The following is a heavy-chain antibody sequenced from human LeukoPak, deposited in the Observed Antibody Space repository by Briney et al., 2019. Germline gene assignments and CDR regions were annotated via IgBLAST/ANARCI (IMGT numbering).Heavy chain of an antibody. CDR3: ARDRDILTGNLYGMDV. CDR2: ISYDGSNK. D-gene: IGHD3-9*01. J-gene: IGHJ6*02. Sequence: GGSLRLSCAASGFTSSSYAMHWVRQAPGKGLEWVAVISYDGSNKYYADSVKGRFTISRDNSKNTLYLQMNSLRVEDTAVYYCARDRDILTGNLYGMDVWGQGTTVTVSS. CDR1: GFTSSSYA. V-gene: IGHV3-30*04.